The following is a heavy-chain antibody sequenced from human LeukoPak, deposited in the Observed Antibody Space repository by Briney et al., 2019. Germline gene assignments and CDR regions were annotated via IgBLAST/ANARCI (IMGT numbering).Heavy chain of an antibody. J-gene: IGHJ1*01. CDR1: GFTFSSYS. V-gene: IGHV3-21*01. Sequence: PGGSLRLSCAASGFTFSSYSMNWVRQAPGKGLEWVSSISSSSSYIYYADSVKGRSTISRDNAKNSLYLQMNSLRAEDTAVYYCARADYYDSSGYYYVPEYFQHWGQGTLVTVSS. CDR3: ARADYYDSSGYYYVPEYFQH. D-gene: IGHD3-22*01. CDR2: ISSSSSYI.